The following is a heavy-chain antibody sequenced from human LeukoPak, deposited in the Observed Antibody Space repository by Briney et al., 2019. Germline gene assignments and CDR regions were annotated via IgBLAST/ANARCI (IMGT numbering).Heavy chain of an antibody. D-gene: IGHD6-25*01. CDR3: ARGHLAAPLDY. J-gene: IGHJ4*02. CDR1: GVSISSYY. Sequence: SSETLSLTCTVSGVSISSYYWSWIRQPPGKGLEWIGEINHSGSTNYNPSLKSRVTISVDTSKNQFSLKLSSVTAADTAVYYCARGHLAAPLDYWGQGTLVTVSS. V-gene: IGHV4-34*01. CDR2: INHSGST.